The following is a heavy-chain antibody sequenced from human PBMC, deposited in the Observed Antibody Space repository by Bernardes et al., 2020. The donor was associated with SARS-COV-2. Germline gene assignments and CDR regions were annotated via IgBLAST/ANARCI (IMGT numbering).Heavy chain of an antibody. CDR2: ISTYNGNT. D-gene: IGHD3-22*01. CDR1: GYTFTSYG. J-gene: IGHJ2*01. V-gene: IGHV1-18*01. CDR3: ARDTVSYYYDLLLRFDL. Sequence: ASVKVSCKASGYTFTSYGISWVRQAPGQGLEWMGWISTYNGNTNYAQKVQGRVTMTTDTSTSTAYMELRSLRSDDTALYYCARDTVSYYYDLLLRFDLWGRGTLVTVSS.